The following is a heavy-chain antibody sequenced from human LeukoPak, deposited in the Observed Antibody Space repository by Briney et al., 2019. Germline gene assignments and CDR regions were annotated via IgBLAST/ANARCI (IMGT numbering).Heavy chain of an antibody. CDR3: ARVLSYYYDSSGQGGHFDY. V-gene: IGHV4-31*03. D-gene: IGHD3-22*01. CDR2: IYFSGNT. CDR1: GGSISSGGYY. Sequence: SQTLSLTCTVSGGSISSGGYYWSWIRQHPGKGLEWIGYIYFSGNTYYNPSLKSRVTISVDTSKNQFSLKLSSVTAADTAVYYCARVLSYYYDSSGQGGHFDYWGQGTLVTVSS. J-gene: IGHJ4*02.